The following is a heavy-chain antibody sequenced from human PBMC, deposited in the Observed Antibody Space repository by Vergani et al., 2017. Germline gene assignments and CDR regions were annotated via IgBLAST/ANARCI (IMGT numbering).Heavy chain of an antibody. J-gene: IGHJ4*02. V-gene: IGHV4-59*01. CDR2: IYYSGST. CDR1: GGSISSYY. Sequence: QVQLQESGPGLVKPSETLSLTCTVSGGSISSYYWSWIRQPPGKGLEWIGYIYYSGSTNYNPSLKSRVTISVDTSKNQFSLKLSSVTAADTAVYYCARDIAVAGIWDYWGQGTLVTVSS. D-gene: IGHD6-13*01. CDR3: ARDIAVAGIWDY.